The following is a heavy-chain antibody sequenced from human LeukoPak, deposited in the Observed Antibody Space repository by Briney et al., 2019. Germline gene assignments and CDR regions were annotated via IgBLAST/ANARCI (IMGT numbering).Heavy chain of an antibody. D-gene: IGHD5-24*01. CDR3: ARGGGNGYNHFDY. V-gene: IGHV1-2*06. Sequence: GASVKVSCKASGYTFTGYYMHWVRQAPGQGLEWMGRINPNSGGTNYAQKFQGRVTMTRDTSISTAYMELSRLRSDDTAVYYCARGGGNGYNHFDYWGQGTLVTVTS. CDR1: GYTFTGYY. CDR2: INPNSGGT. J-gene: IGHJ4*02.